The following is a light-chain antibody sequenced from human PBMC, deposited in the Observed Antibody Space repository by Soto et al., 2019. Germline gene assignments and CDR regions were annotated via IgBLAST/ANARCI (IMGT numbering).Light chain of an antibody. J-gene: IGLJ1*01. CDR1: SSNIGSNT. V-gene: IGLV1-44*01. Sequence: QSVLTQPPSASGTPGQRVTISCSGSSSNIGSNTVSWYQQLPGTAPKLLMYSDNQRPSGVPDRFSGSKSGTSASLAISGLQSEDEADYYCAAWDDSLNGLYVFGIGTKVTVL. CDR3: AAWDDSLNGLYV. CDR2: SDN.